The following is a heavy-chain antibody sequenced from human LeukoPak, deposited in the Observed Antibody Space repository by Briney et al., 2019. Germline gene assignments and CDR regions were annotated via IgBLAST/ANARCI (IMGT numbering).Heavy chain of an antibody. Sequence: PGGSLRLSCAASGFTFSSYWMTWVRQAPGKGLEWVANIKQDGIEKYYVDSVKGRFTISRDNVENSMYLQMNSLKAEDTAVYFCARALGVTPPYYFSYGMDVWGKGATVTVSS. D-gene: IGHD2-21*02. CDR1: GFTFSSYW. J-gene: IGHJ6*04. V-gene: IGHV3-7*03. CDR2: IKQDGIEK. CDR3: ARALGVTPPYYFSYGMDV.